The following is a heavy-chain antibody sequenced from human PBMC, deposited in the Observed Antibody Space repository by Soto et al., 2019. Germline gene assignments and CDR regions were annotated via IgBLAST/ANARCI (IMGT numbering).Heavy chain of an antibody. CDR2: ITDGGGST. CDR1: GFTFSSYA. J-gene: IGHJ4*02. Sequence: EVQLLESGGGLVQPGGSLRLSCAASGFTFSSYAMSWVRQAPGKGLEWVSGITDGGGSTFYADSLQGRFTISRDNSKNTLYLQMSSLPAEDTAIYYCAKVGLFRNGYMGVVGGEYWGQGTLVTVSA. V-gene: IGHV3-23*01. CDR3: AKVGLFRNGYMGVVGGEY. D-gene: IGHD6-13*01.